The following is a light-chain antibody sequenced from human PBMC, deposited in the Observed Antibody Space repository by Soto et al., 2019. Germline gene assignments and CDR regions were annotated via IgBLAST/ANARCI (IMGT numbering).Light chain of an antibody. V-gene: IGKV3-20*01. Sequence: EIVLTQSPAILSVSPWERATLSCRASQSISSNLAWYQQKPGQAPRLLIYGASFRATGTPERFSGSGSGRDFTLTISRLEPEDVAVYYCQQSVKSPWKFGQGTKVDIK. CDR2: GAS. CDR1: QSISSN. CDR3: QQSVKSPWK. J-gene: IGKJ1*01.